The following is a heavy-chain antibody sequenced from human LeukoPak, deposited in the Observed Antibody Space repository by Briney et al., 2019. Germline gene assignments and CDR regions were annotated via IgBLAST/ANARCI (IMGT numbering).Heavy chain of an antibody. CDR1: GDSTNSYF. CDR3: ARGEWRPNAFGI. J-gene: IGHJ3*02. D-gene: IGHD2-8*01. Sequence: PETLSLTCTVSGDSTNSYFLNWIRQPPGKGLEWIGYIYYSGRTDYNPSLKSRVTISVDTSKHQFAMKLKSVTAADTAVYFCARGEWRPNAFGIWGQRTTVTVFS. CDR2: IYYSGRT. V-gene: IGHV4-59*01.